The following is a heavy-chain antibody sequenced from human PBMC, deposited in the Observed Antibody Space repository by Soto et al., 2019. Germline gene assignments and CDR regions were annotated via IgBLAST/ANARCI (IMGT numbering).Heavy chain of an antibody. J-gene: IGHJ6*02. V-gene: IGHV3-23*01. CDR1: GFNFKNYA. CDR2: ISARGDST. CDR3: AKPERYASGMDV. D-gene: IGHD2-2*01. Sequence: EVQLLESGGGLVQPGESLRLSCAASGFNFKNYAMNWVRQAPGKGLEWASGISARGDSTYYADSVRGRFTISRDNSNNTVFLRMSGLSVEDTAIYYCAKPERYASGMDVWGQGTTVTVSS.